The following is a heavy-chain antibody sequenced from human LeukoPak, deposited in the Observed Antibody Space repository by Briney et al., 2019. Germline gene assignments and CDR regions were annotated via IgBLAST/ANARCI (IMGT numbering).Heavy chain of an antibody. Sequence: PGGSLRLSCAASGFTVSTNYMSWVRQAPGKGLEWVSSISSSSSYIYYADSVKGRFTISRDNAKNSLYLQMNSLRAEDTAVYYCARDSRPYYDILTGFLREPLGDFDYWGQGTLVTVSS. CDR3: ARDSRPYYDILTGFLREPLGDFDY. D-gene: IGHD3-9*01. CDR2: ISSSSSYI. CDR1: GFTVSTNY. J-gene: IGHJ4*02. V-gene: IGHV3-21*01.